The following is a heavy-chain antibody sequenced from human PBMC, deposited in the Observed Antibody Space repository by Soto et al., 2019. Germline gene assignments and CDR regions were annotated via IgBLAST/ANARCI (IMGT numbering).Heavy chain of an antibody. Sequence: QVQLQESGPGLVKPSGTLSLTCTVSGVSINNGNDYWTWIRQHPGKGLEWIVHVHYSGSIHYNPSLESRVTMSDAKSKNQVSLEMSSATVADTAVSYCLRGTDLYKCGSWGQGTLVTVSS. J-gene: IGHJ5*02. D-gene: IGHD6-25*01. V-gene: IGHV4-31*03. CDR3: LRGTDLYKCGS. CDR2: VHYSGSI. CDR1: GVSINNGNDY.